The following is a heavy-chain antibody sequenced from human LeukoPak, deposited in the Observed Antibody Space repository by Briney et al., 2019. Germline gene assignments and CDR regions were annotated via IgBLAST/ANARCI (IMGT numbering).Heavy chain of an antibody. V-gene: IGHV3-23*01. D-gene: IGHD3-10*01. CDR1: GFTFSSYG. Sequence: GGSLRLSCAASGFTFSSYGMGWVRQAPGKGLEWVSSMSASGDSTYYADSVKGRFSISRDNSKDTLYLQMNSLRAEDTAVYYCAKSPGSRSYPHYFDYWGQGTLVTVSS. CDR3: AKSPGSRSYPHYFDY. J-gene: IGHJ4*02. CDR2: MSASGDST.